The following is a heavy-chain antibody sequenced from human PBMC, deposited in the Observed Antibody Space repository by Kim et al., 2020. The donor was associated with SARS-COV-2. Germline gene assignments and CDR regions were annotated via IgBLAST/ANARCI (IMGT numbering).Heavy chain of an antibody. V-gene: IGHV4-59*01. J-gene: IGHJ6*03. CDR3: ARVPFGVYYYMDV. Sequence: SETLSLTCTVSGGSISSYYWSWIRQPPGKGLEWIGYIYYSGSTNYNPSLKSRVTISVDTSKNQFSLKLSSVTAADTAVYYCARVPFGVYYYMDVWGKGTTVTVSS. CDR2: IYYSGST. D-gene: IGHD3-3*01. CDR1: GGSISSYY.